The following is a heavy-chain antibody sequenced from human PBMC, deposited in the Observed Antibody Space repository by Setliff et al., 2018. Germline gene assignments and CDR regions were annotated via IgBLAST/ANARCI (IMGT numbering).Heavy chain of an antibody. V-gene: IGHV4-34*01. Sequence: PSETLSLTCAVYGGSLSNYYWTWIRQPPGKGLEWIGEINQSGSTNYNPFLKSRVTISVDTSKTQFSLSLTSVTAEDTAVYYCARMSGFQYIDVWDKGTTVTVSS. CDR1: GGSLSNYY. J-gene: IGHJ6*03. CDR2: INQSGST. D-gene: IGHD3-3*01. CDR3: ARMSGFQYIDV.